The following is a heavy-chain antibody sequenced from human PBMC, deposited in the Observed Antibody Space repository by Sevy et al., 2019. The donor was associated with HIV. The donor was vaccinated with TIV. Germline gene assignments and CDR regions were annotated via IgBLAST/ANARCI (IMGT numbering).Heavy chain of an antibody. CDR1: GFTFNRFA. D-gene: IGHD2-8*01. CDR3: AKVNYYSNGGTPTPADY. Sequence: GGSLRLSCSGSGFTFNRFAMNWVRQAPGKGLEWVSSISGSGASTKYADSVKGRFTISRDNSKSTLYLQMNTLRGEDTAVYYCAKVNYYSNGGTPTPADYWGQGTLVTVSS. J-gene: IGHJ4*02. V-gene: IGHV3-23*01. CDR2: ISGSGAST.